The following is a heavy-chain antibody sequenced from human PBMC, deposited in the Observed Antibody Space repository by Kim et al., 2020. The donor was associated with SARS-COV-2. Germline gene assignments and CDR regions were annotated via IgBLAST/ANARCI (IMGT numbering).Heavy chain of an antibody. CDR3: AEGYCSGGSCSDAYYYYPYGMDV. Sequence: SVKVSCKASGGTFSSYAISWVRQAPGQGLEWMGGIIPIFGKANYAQKFQGRVTITADESTSTAYMELSSLRSEDTAVYYCAEGYCSGGSCSDAYYYYPYGMDVWGQGTTCTVSS. V-gene: IGHV1-69*13. CDR1: GGTFSSYA. J-gene: IGHJ6*02. D-gene: IGHD2-15*01. CDR2: IIPIFGKA.